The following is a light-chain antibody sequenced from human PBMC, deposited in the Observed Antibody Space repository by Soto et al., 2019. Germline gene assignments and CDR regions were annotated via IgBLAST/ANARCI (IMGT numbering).Light chain of an antibody. J-gene: IGKJ2*01. V-gene: IGKV3-20*01. Sequence: TQSPSTLSASVGDRVTITCRASQSVRSNYLAWYQQKPGQAPSLLIYGTSGRTGGTPDRFTGSGSGTDFTLTISRLEPEDFAVYFCQQYGDSPGTFGQGTKLEIK. CDR1: QSVRSNY. CDR2: GTS. CDR3: QQYGDSPGT.